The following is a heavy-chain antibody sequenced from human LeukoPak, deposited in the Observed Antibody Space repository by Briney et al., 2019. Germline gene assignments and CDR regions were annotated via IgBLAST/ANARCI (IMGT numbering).Heavy chain of an antibody. CDR2: INPSGGST. CDR3: ARDPKVAAAGTRYFDP. D-gene: IGHD6-13*01. CDR1: GDTFTSYY. V-gene: IGHV1-46*01. J-gene: IGHJ2*01. Sequence: GASVKVSCKASGDTFTSYYMHWVRQAPGQGLEWMGIINPSGGSTSYAQKFQGRVTMTRDTSTSTVYMELSSLRSEDTAVYYCARDPKVAAAGTRYFDPWGRGTLVTVSS.